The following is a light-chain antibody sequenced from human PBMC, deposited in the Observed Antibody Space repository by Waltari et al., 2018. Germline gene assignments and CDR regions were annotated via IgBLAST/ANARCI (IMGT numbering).Light chain of an antibody. CDR2: WAS. V-gene: IGKV4-1*01. CDR1: QSVLYSSNNQNY. CDR3: QQYSDTPLT. J-gene: IGKJ4*01. Sequence: DIVMTQSPDSLAASLGERATINCKSSQSVLYSSNNQNYLAWYQQKPGQPPKLLIYWASIRESGVPDRFSGSGSGTDFTLTSSTLQPEDVAVYYCQQYSDTPLTFGGGTKVEIK.